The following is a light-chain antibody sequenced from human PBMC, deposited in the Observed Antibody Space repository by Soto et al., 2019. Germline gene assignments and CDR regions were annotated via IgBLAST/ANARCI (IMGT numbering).Light chain of an antibody. J-gene: IGKJ4*01. V-gene: IGKV3-20*01. CDR1: QSVDNNY. CDR2: GAS. CDR3: QQYGSPPLS. Sequence: EIVLMQSPGTLSLSPGARATLSCRASQSVDNNYLACYKQKPGQAPRLLISGASSSTSDIPDRFRGGGSGTDFTLTISRLEPEDFAVYYGQQYGSPPLSFAGGTKVEIK.